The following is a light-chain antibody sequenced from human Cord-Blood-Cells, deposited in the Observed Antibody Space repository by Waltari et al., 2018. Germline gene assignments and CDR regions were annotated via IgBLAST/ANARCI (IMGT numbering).Light chain of an antibody. J-gene: IGLJ1*01. CDR2: EVS. Sequence: QSALTQPASVSGSPGPSLTISCTGTRSDVGSYNFVSSYQQHPGKAPKLMIYEVSKRPSGVSNRFSGSKSGNTTSLTISGLQAEDEADYYCCSYAGSSTYVFGTGTKVTVL. CDR1: RSDVGSYNF. CDR3: CSYAGSSTYV. V-gene: IGLV2-23*02.